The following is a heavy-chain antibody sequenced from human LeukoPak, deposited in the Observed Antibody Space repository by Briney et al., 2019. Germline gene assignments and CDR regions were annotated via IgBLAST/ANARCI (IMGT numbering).Heavy chain of an antibody. CDR3: ARAPMVRGPHFDY. CDR2: INHSGST. V-gene: IGHV4-34*01. D-gene: IGHD3-10*01. J-gene: IGHJ4*02. Sequence: SETLSLTCAVYGGSFSGYYWSWIRQPPGKGLEWIGEINHSGSTNYNPSLKSRVTISVDTSKNQFSLKLSSVTAADTAVYYCARAPMVRGPHFDYWGQGTLVTVSS. CDR1: GGSFSGYY.